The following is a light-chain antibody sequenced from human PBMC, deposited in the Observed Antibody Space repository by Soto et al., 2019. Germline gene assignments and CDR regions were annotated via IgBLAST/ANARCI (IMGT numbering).Light chain of an antibody. CDR3: TQSTHFPRT. J-gene: IGKJ1*01. CDR2: RVS. V-gene: IGKV2-24*01. CDR1: GSLVHSDGNTY. Sequence: DIVLTQTPLSSPVTLGQPASISCRSSGSLVHSDGNTYLSWLQQRPGQAPRLLIYRVSNRFSGVPDRFSGSGTGTDFTLKISRVEAEDVWVYFCTQSTHFPRTFGQGTKVEI.